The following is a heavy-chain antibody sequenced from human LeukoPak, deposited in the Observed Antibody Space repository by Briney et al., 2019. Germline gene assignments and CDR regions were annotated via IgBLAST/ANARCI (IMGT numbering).Heavy chain of an antibody. V-gene: IGHV4-39*01. CDR2: IYYSGST. CDR3: ARPTATIPSVNDAFDI. Sequence: PSXTLSLTCTVSGGSISSSSYYWGWIRQPQGKGLEWIVSIYYSGSTYYNPSVKSRVTIYVDRAKNQYSWKMRSVTAADTAVYYCARPTATIPSVNDAFDIWGQGTMVTVSS. CDR1: GGSISSSSYY. J-gene: IGHJ3*02. D-gene: IGHD3-9*01.